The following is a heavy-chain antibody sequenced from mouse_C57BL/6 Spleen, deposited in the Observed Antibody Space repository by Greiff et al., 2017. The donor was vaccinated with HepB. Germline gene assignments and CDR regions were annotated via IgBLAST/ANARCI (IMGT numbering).Heavy chain of an antibody. CDR1: GYAFSSSW. Sequence: QVQLKQSGPELVKPGASVKISCKASGYAFSSSWMNWVKQRPGKGLEWIGRIYPGDGDTNYNGKFKGKATLTADKSSSTAYMQLSSLTSEDSAVYFCARHYYGSSPYFDYWGQGTTLTVSS. CDR2: IYPGDGDT. V-gene: IGHV1-82*01. CDR3: ARHYYGSSPYFDY. J-gene: IGHJ2*01. D-gene: IGHD1-1*01.